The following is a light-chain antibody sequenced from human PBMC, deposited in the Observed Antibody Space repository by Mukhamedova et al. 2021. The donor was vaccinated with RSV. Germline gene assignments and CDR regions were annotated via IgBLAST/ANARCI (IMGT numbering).Light chain of an antibody. CDR3: QQSYNTPRT. V-gene: IGKV1-39*01. Sequence: WYQRRVHGKAPRLLIYDSTILQSEVPSRFSGSGSGTDFTLTISSLRPEDFATYYCQQSYNTPRTFGGGTKVEIK. CDR2: DST. J-gene: IGKJ4*01.